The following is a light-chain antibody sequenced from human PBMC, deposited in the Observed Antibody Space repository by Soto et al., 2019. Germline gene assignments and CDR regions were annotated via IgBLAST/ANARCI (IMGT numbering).Light chain of an antibody. Sequence: EIVMTQSPATLSVSPGERATLSCRASQSVSSNLAWYQHKPGQAPRLLIYGASTRATGIPATFSGSGSGTEFTLTISILRSEDFAVYNCQWYNNWPLWTFGQGTKVEIK. J-gene: IGKJ1*01. CDR2: GAS. CDR1: QSVSSN. CDR3: QWYNNWPLWT. V-gene: IGKV3-15*01.